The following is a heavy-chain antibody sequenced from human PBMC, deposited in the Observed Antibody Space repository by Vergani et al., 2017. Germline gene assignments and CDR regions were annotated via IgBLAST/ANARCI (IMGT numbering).Heavy chain of an antibody. CDR2: IKSKTDGGTT. CDR1: GFTFSNAW. J-gene: IGHJ4*02. CDR3: TTELGDTAMDLPLDY. Sequence: EVQLVESGGGLVKPGGSLRLSCAASGFTFSNAWMSWVRQAPGKGLEWVGRIKSKTDGGTTDYAAPVKGRFTISRDDSKNPLYLQMNSLKTEDTAVYYCTTELGDTAMDLPLDYWGQGTLVTVAS. D-gene: IGHD5-18*01. V-gene: IGHV3-15*01.